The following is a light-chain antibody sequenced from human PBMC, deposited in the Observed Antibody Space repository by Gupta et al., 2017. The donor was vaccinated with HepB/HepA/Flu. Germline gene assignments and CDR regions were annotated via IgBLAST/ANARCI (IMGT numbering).Light chain of an antibody. CDR3: ETGDGNAKV. CDR1: SGHSNYI. J-gene: IGLJ3*02. Sequence: QPVLPQSSSASASLGSSVQLTCSLSSGHSNYIIAWHQQQPGKAPRYLMKLDGSGNCNTGSAAPDRCSGSSSAADRHLTIANPQAEDDDYYYCETGDGNAKVFGGGTKLTVL. V-gene: IGLV4-60*03. CDR2: LDGSGNC.